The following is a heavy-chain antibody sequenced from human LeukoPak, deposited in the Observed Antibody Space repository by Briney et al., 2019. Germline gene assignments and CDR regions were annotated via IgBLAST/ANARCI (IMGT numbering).Heavy chain of an antibody. CDR1: GYTFTNYG. D-gene: IGHD2-15*01. V-gene: IGHV1-18*01. Sequence: ASVKVSCKASGYTFTNYGITWVRQAPGQGLEWMGWVSVDSSNTNLAQRFQARVTMTTDTSTNTAYMELRSLKSDDTAVYYCGRDLLGCSGGACYSSDFWGQGTQVTVS. CDR3: GRDLLGCSGGACYSSDF. CDR2: VSVDSSNT. J-gene: IGHJ4*02.